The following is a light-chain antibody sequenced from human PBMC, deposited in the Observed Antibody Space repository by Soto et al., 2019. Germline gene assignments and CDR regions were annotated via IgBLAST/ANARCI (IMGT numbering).Light chain of an antibody. CDR1: NSNIGAGYE. CDR2: GNI. CDR3: HSYDCNLSVLEV. J-gene: IGLJ2*01. V-gene: IGLV1-40*01. Sequence: QSVLTQPPSVSGAPGQRVTISCTGSNSNIGAGYEVHWFQQLPGTAPKLLIYGNINRPSGVPDRFSGSKSGTSASLAITGLQPEDEADEDYHSYDCNLSVLEVFGAGTKLTVL.